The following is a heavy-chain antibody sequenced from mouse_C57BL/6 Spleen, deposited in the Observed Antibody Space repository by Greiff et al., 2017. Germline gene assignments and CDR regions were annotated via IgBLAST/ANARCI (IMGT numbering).Heavy chain of an antibody. V-gene: IGHV3-6*01. CDR3: ARGGYGSRDYAMDY. D-gene: IGHD1-1*01. CDR2: ISYDGSN. Sequence: EVKLLESGPGLVKPSQSLSLTCSVTGYSITSGYCWNWIRQFPGNKLEWMGYISYDGSNNYNPSLKNRISITRDTSKNQFFLKLNSVTTEDTATYYCARGGYGSRDYAMDYWGQGTSVTVSS. CDR1: GYSITSGYC. J-gene: IGHJ4*01.